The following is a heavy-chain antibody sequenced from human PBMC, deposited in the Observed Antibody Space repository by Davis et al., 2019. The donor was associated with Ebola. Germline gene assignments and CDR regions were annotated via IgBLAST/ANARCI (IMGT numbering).Heavy chain of an antibody. CDR3: AKDIQYSSYYYYGMDV. CDR2: IWYDGSNK. Sequence: GGSLRLSCAASGLTFSSYGMHWVRQAPGKGLEWVAVIWYDGSNKYYADSVKGRFTISRDNSKNTLYLQMNSLRAEDTALYYCAKDIQYSSYYYYGMDVWGQGTTVTVSS. V-gene: IGHV3-30*02. D-gene: IGHD6-6*01. J-gene: IGHJ6*02. CDR1: GLTFSSYG.